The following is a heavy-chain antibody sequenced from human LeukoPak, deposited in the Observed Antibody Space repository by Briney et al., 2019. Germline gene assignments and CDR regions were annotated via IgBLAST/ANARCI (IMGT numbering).Heavy chain of an antibody. J-gene: IGHJ6*02. CDR3: ARGHYGMDV. V-gene: IGHV3-11*03. CDR2: ISSSYTYT. Sequence: TGGSLRLSCAASGFSFSDYYMSWLRQAPGKGLEWISYISSSYTYTNYADSVKGRFTISRDNAKNSLYLQMNSLRAEDTAVYYCARGHYGMDVWGQGTTVTVSS. CDR1: GFSFSDYY.